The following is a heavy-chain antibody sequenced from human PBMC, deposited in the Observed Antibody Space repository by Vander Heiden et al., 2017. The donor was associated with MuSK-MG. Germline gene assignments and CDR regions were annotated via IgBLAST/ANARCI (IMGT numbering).Heavy chain of an antibody. D-gene: IGHD1-26*01. CDR1: GGSIRSGDYS. V-gene: IGHV4-30-4*08. CDR3: ARSYSGSYPGPRDAFDI. CDR2: IYYSGST. Sequence: QVQLQESGPGLVKPSQTLSLTCTVSGGSIRSGDYSWSWSRQPPGKGLEWIGYIYYSGSTYYNPSLKSRVTISVDTSKNQFSLKLSSVTAADTAVYYCARSYSGSYPGPRDAFDIWGQGTMVTVSS. J-gene: IGHJ3*02.